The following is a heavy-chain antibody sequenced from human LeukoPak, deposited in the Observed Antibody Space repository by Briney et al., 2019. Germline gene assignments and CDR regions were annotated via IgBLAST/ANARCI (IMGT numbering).Heavy chain of an antibody. V-gene: IGHV3-48*04. CDR2: ISSSSSTI. Sequence: GGSLRLSCAAFGFTFSSYSMNWVRQAPGKGLEWVSYISSSSSTIYYADSVKGRFTISRDNAKNSLYLQMNSLRAEDTAVYYCARRSDWLLVNYYYGMDVWGQGTTVTVSS. D-gene: IGHD3/OR15-3a*01. CDR1: GFTFSSYS. J-gene: IGHJ6*02. CDR3: ARRSDWLLVNYYYGMDV.